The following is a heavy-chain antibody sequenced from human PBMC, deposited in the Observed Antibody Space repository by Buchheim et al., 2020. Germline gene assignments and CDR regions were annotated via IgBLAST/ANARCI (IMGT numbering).Heavy chain of an antibody. Sequence: QVQLQESGPGLVKPSQTLSLTCTVSGGSISSGGYYWSWIRQHPGKGLEWIGYIYYSGTTYYNPSLKSRVTISVDTSKNQFSLKLSSVTAADTAVYYCAREGRELSPFQTRVTYFDYWGQGTL. D-gene: IGHD4-17*01. J-gene: IGHJ4*02. CDR3: AREGRELSPFQTRVTYFDY. V-gene: IGHV4-31*03. CDR2: IYYSGTT. CDR1: GGSISSGGYY.